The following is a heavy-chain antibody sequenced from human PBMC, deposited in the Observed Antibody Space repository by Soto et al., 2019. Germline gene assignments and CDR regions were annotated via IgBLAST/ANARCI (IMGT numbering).Heavy chain of an antibody. V-gene: IGHV3-30-3*01. Sequence: GGSLRLSCAASGFTFSSYAMHWVRQAPGKGLGWVAVISYDGSNKYYADSVKGRFTISRDNSKNTLYLQMNSLRAEDAAVYYCARDSSWGLAHPGPEQYYFDYWGQGTLVTVSS. CDR2: ISYDGSNK. CDR3: ARDSSWGLAHPGPEQYYFDY. J-gene: IGHJ4*02. CDR1: GFTFSSYA. D-gene: IGHD3-16*01.